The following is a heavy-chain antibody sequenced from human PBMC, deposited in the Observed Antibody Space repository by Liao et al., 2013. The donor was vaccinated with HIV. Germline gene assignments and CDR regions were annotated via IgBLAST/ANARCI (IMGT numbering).Heavy chain of an antibody. CDR3: ARDAYFDWDNWFDP. CDR1: GGSISSGSYY. D-gene: IGHD3-9*01. V-gene: IGHV4-61*02. CDR2: INHSGST. J-gene: IGHJ5*02. Sequence: QLQESGPGLVKPSQTLSLTCTVSGGSISSGSYYWSWIRQPAGKGLEWIGEINHSGSTNYNPSLKSRVTISVDTSKIQFSLKLSSLTAADTAVYYCARDAYFDWDNWFDPWGQGTLVTVSS.